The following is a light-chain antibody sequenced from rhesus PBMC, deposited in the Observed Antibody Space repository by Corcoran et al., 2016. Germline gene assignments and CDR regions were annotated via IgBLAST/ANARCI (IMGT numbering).Light chain of an antibody. CDR3: QQYETSPVT. CDR2: RTD. J-gene: IGKJ4*01. V-gene: IGKV1-69*01. CDR1: QGISNW. Sequence: DIQMTQSPSSLSASVGDRVTITCRASQGISNWLAWYQQKPGKAPKLLIQRTDSLGAGVPSRFSGSGSGSDFTLTIRSLQPEDIATYYCQQYETSPVTCGGGTKVDLK.